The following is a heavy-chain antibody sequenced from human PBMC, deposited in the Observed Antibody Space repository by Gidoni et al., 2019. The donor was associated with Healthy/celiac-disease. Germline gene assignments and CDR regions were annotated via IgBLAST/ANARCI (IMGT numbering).Heavy chain of an antibody. CDR2: IYYSEST. D-gene: IGHD3-22*01. V-gene: IGHV4-59*01. Sequence: VQLQESGPGLVKPSETLSLTGTVSGGSISSYYWSWIRQPPGKGLEWIGYIYYSESTNYNPALKSRITIAVDTSKNQFSLKLSSVTAADTAVYYCARAPDFGGYNYGMDVWGQGTTVTVSS. CDR1: GGSISSYY. CDR3: ARAPDFGGYNYGMDV. J-gene: IGHJ6*02.